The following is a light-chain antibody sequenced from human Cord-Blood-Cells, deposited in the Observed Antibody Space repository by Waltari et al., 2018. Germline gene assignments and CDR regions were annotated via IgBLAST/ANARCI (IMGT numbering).Light chain of an antibody. J-gene: IGLJ2*01. CDR3: AAWDDSLNGPV. Sequence: QSVLTQPPSASGTPGQRVTISCSGSSSNIGSNTVNWYQQLPGTAPKLLIDSNNQRPSGVPDRFPGSKSGTSASLAISGLQSEDEADYYCAAWDDSLNGPVFGGGTKLTVL. CDR1: SSNIGSNT. CDR2: SNN. V-gene: IGLV1-44*01.